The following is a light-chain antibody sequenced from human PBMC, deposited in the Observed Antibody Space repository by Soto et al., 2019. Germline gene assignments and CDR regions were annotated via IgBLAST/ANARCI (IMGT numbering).Light chain of an antibody. CDR1: QSISSW. V-gene: IGKV1-5*03. J-gene: IGKJ2*01. CDR3: QHYKRRYT. Sequence: DIQMTQSPSTLSASVGDRVTITCRASQSISSWLAWYQQKPGKAPKLLIYKASSLESGVPSSFSGSGSGTEFTLTISSLQPDDVATYYCQHYKRRYTIGQRPKLEIK. CDR2: KAS.